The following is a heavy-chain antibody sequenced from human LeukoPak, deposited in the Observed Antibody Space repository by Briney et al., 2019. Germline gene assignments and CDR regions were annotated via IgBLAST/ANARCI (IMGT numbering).Heavy chain of an antibody. CDR3: ARIVLMVYPDAFDI. D-gene: IGHD2-8*01. Sequence: PSETLSLTCTVSGGSISSSSYYWGWIRQPPGKGLEWIGSIYYSGSTYYNPSLKSRVTISVDTSKNQFSLKLSSVTAADTAVYYCARIVLMVYPDAFDIWGQGTMVTVSS. CDR2: IYYSGST. J-gene: IGHJ3*02. V-gene: IGHV4-39*07. CDR1: GGSISSSSYY.